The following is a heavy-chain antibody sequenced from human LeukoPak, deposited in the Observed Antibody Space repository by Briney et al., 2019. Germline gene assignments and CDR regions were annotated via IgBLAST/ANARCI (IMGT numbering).Heavy chain of an antibody. CDR3: ARDATYHYYDSSGYYPTLDY. V-gene: IGHV3-11*01. J-gene: IGHJ4*02. D-gene: IGHD3-22*01. Sequence: GGALRPSCAASGFTFSDYYMSWIRQAPGKGLEWVSYISSSGSTIYYADSVKGRFTISRDNAKNSLYLQMNSLRDEDTAVYYCARDATYHYYDSSGYYPTLDYWGQGTLVTVSS. CDR1: GFTFSDYY. CDR2: ISSSGSTI.